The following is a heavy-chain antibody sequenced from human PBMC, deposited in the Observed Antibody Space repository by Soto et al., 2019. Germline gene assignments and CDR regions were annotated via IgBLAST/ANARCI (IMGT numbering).Heavy chain of an antibody. CDR1: GGSISSGGYY. CDR3: ARGEWFGELLQFDP. CDR2: IYYSGST. V-gene: IGHV4-31*03. Sequence: SETLSLTCTVSGGSISSGGYYWSWIRQHPGKGLEWIGYIYYSGSTYYNPSLKSRVTISVDTSKNQFSLKLSPVTAADTAVYYCARGEWFGELLQFDPWGQGTLVTVSS. D-gene: IGHD3-10*01. J-gene: IGHJ5*02.